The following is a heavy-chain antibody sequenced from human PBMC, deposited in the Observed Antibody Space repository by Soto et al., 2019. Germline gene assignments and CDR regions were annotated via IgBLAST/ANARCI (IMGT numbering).Heavy chain of an antibody. CDR2: IIPIFGTA. D-gene: IGHD6-13*01. CDR3: ARDWGSYSSSWPTFDY. Sequence: QVQLVQSGAEVKKPGSSVKVSCKASGGTFSSYAISWLRQAPGQGLEWMGGIIPIFGTANYAQKFQGRVTITADESTSTAYMGLSSLRSEDTAVYYCARDWGSYSSSWPTFDYWGQGTLVTVSS. V-gene: IGHV1-69*01. J-gene: IGHJ4*02. CDR1: GGTFSSYA.